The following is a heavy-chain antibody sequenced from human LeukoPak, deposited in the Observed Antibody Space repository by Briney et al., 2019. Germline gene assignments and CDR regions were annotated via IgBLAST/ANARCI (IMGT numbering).Heavy chain of an antibody. D-gene: IGHD1-1*01. V-gene: IGHV1-46*02. CDR1: GYXFNTYY. CDR3: ARGPRGQRFDY. J-gene: IGHJ4*02. Sequence: ASVKVSCKASGYXFNTYYIHWVRQAPGQGLEWMGLINPGGGDTSYAQNLQGRVTKTRDTSTSTVYLELSNLRSEDTAVYYCARGPRGQRFDYWGQGTLVTVSS. CDR2: INPGGGDT.